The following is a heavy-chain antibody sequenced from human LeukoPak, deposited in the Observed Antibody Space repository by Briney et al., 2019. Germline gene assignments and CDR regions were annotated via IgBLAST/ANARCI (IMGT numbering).Heavy chain of an antibody. D-gene: IGHD5-24*01. CDR2: DDNSGST. CDR1: GGSNTNYY. Sequence: SETLSLTCSVSGGSNTNYYGIWIRQPPGKEAEWVRYDDNSGSTTYSPSLKRPVTIPVNTSKKQFSLKPSSVAAADTAVYYCARLSRTDGYHHNHRDYWGQGTLVTVSS. CDR3: ARLSRTDGYHHNHRDY. J-gene: IGHJ4*02. V-gene: IGHV4-59*01.